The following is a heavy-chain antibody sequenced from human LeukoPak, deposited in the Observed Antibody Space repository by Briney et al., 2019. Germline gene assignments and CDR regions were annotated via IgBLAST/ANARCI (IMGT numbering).Heavy chain of an antibody. J-gene: IGHJ4*02. V-gene: IGHV5-51*01. Sequence: GESLKISCKGSGYSFTSYWIGWVRQMPGKGLEWMGIIYPGDSDTRYSPSFQGQVTISADKSISTAYLQWSSLKASDTAMYYCARRLDDFWSGYTIYYFDYWGQGTLVTVSS. CDR1: GYSFTSYW. CDR3: ARRLDDFWSGYTIYYFDY. CDR2: IYPGDSDT. D-gene: IGHD3-3*01.